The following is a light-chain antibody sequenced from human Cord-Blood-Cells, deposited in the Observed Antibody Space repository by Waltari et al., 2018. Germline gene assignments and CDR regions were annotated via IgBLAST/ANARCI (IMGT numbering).Light chain of an antibody. CDR2: ATS. J-gene: IGKJ2*01. CDR3: QQSYSTPYN. Sequence: DIQMTQSPSSLSASVGDRVTITCRASQSISSYLNWYQQKPGKAPKLLIYATSSLQSGVPSRFSGSGSGTDYTLNISSRQPEDFATYYCQQSYSTPYNFGQGTKLEIK. CDR1: QSISSY. V-gene: IGKV1-39*01.